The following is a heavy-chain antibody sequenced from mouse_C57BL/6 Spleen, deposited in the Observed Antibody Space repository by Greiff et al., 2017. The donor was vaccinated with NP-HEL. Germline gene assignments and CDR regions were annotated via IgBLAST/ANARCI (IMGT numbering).Heavy chain of an antibody. J-gene: IGHJ1*03. CDR2: ISDGGSYT. V-gene: IGHV5-4*03. Sequence: DVKLVESGGGLVKPGGSLKLSCAASGFTFSSYAMSWVRQTPEKRLEWVATISDGGSYTYYPDNVKGRFTISRDNAKNNRYLQMSHLKSEDTAMYYCARAGNYGGFYWYFDVWGTGTTVTVSS. D-gene: IGHD2-1*01. CDR3: ARAGNYGGFYWYFDV. CDR1: GFTFSSYA.